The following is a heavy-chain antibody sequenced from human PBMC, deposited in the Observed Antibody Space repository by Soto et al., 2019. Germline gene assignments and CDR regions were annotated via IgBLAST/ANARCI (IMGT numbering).Heavy chain of an antibody. Sequence: SVKVSCKASGGTFSSYAISWVRQAPGQGLEWMGGIIPIFGTANYAQKFQGRVTITADESTSTAYMELSSLRSEDTAVYYCARGSQVATINNNWFDPWGQGTLVTVSS. D-gene: IGHD5-12*01. CDR2: IIPIFGTA. CDR1: GGTFSSYA. CDR3: ARGSQVATINNNWFDP. J-gene: IGHJ5*02. V-gene: IGHV1-69*13.